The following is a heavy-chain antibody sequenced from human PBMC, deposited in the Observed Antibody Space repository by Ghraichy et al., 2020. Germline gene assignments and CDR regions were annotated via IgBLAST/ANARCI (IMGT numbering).Heavy chain of an antibody. CDR3: ARRYGSGSYYKESNWFDP. D-gene: IGHD3-10*01. V-gene: IGHV4-59*01. J-gene: IGHJ5*02. CDR2: IYYSGST. Sequence: SETLSLTCTVSGGSISSYYWSWIRQPPGKGLEWIGYIYYSGSTNYNPSLKSRVTISVDTSKNQFSLKLSSVTAADTAVYYCARRYGSGSYYKESNWFDPWGQGTLVTVSS. CDR1: GGSISSYY.